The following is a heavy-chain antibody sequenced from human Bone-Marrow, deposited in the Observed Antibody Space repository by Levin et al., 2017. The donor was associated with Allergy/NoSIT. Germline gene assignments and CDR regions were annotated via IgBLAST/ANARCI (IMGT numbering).Heavy chain of an antibody. CDR1: GFTFSSYG. Sequence: GGSLRLSCAASGFTFSSYGMHWVRQAPGKGLEWVAVIWYDGSNKYYADSVKGRFTISRDNSKNTLYLQMNSLRAEDTAVYYCARDRLAKLGSSSWYVGYWGQGTLVTVSS. J-gene: IGHJ4*02. D-gene: IGHD6-13*01. V-gene: IGHV3-33*01. CDR2: IWYDGSNK. CDR3: ARDRLAKLGSSSWYVGY.